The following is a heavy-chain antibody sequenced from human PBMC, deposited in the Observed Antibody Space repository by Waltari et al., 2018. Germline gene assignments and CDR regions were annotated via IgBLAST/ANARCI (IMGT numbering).Heavy chain of an antibody. CDR3: ARISSADLAFDS. CDR1: GYSISNGYY. V-gene: IGHV4-38-2*02. J-gene: IGHJ5*01. Sequence: QVRLEESGPRLVTPSETLSLTCTVSGYSISNGYYWGWNRQPPGGGLEWIGNMVHDGSSDDNPSLRSRVSISGDTSKNQLSLRLNSVTAADTAIYYCARISSADLAFDSWGHGVPVTVS. CDR2: MVHDGSS.